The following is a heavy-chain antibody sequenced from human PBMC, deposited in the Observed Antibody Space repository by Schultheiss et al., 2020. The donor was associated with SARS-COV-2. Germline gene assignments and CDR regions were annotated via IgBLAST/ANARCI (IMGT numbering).Heavy chain of an antibody. V-gene: IGHV4-38-2*02. Sequence: SQTLSLTCTVSGYSISSGYYWGWIRQPPGKWLEWIGRIYTSGSTNYNPSLKSRVTISVDTSKNQFSLKLSSVTAADTAVYYCAREARGYDYIWGSYRPYYFDYWGQGTLVTVSS. CDR3: AREARGYDYIWGSYRPYYFDY. CDR1: GYSISSGYY. CDR2: IYTSGST. J-gene: IGHJ4*02. D-gene: IGHD3-16*02.